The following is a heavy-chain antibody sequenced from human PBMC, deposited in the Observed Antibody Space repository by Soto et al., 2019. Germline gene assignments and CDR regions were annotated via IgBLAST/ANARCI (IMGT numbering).Heavy chain of an antibody. CDR1: GFIVSNCV. CDR2: ISDSGGTS. V-gene: IGHV3-23*01. CDR3: AKRPRALLTFDY. D-gene: IGHD1-26*01. J-gene: IGHJ4*02. Sequence: AGSLRLCCAASGFIVSNCVMSWSRQAPGKGLEWVSSISDSGGTSYYADSVKGRFTISRDNSKNTLYLQMNSLRAEDTAIYYCAKRPRALLTFDYWGQGTLVTVSS.